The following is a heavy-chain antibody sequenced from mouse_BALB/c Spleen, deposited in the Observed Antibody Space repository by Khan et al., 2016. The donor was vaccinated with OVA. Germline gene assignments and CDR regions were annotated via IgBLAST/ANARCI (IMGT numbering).Heavy chain of an antibody. J-gene: IGHJ4*01. CDR1: GYTFTSHT. D-gene: IGHD2-14*01. V-gene: IGHV1-4*01. Sequence: QVQLQQSGAELARPWASVKMSCKASGYTFTSHTMHWIKQRPGQGLEWIGYINPRSGYNQKLNDKATLTADISSSTAYMQLSSLKSEDSAVYYCARRTTEYALDYWGQGTSVTVSS. CDR3: ARRTTEYALDY. CDR2: INPRSG.